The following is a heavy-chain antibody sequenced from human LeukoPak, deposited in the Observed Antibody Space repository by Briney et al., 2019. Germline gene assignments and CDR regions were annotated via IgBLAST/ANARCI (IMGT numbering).Heavy chain of an antibody. J-gene: IGHJ4*02. D-gene: IGHD2-21*02. CDR3: AKRAPGGDCYTY. CDR1: GFTFSSHT. V-gene: IGHV3-23*01. Sequence: GGSLRLSCAASGFTFSSHTMNWVRQAPGKGLEWVSAISGSGGSTYYTDSVKGRFTISRDNSKNTLYLQMNSLRAEDTAVYYCAKRAPGGDCYTYWGQGTLVTVSS. CDR2: ISGSGGST.